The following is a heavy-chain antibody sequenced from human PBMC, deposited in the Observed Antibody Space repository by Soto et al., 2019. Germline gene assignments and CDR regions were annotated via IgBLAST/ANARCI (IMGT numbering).Heavy chain of an antibody. CDR1: GFTFTSSA. D-gene: IGHD3-22*01. J-gene: IGHJ4*02. V-gene: IGHV1-58*01. CDR3: AAGNYCVSSDYCNY. CDR2: IVVGSGNT. Sequence: SVKVSCKASGFTFTSSAVQWVRQARGQRLAGIGWIVVGSGNTNYAQKFQERVTITSDMSTSTAYMELSSLRSEDTAVYYCAAGNYCVSSDYCNYWGQGTLVTVSS.